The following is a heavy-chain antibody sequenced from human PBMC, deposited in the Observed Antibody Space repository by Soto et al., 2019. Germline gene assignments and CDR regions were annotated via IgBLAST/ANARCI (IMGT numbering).Heavy chain of an antibody. CDR3: ARLTRLVVAGEAGYYYYYYMDV. CDR2: IYYSGST. CDR1: GGSISSYY. D-gene: IGHD2-15*01. Sequence: LETLPLTCTVSGGSISSYYWSWIRQPPGKGLEWIGYIYYSGSTNYNPSLKSRVTISVDTSKNQFSLKLSSVTAADTAVYYCARLTRLVVAGEAGYYYYYYMDVWGKGTTVTVS. V-gene: IGHV4-59*08. J-gene: IGHJ6*03.